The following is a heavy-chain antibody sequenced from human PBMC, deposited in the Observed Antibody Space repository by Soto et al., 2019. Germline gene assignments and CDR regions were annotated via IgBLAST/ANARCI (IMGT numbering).Heavy chain of an antibody. CDR2: INPSGGST. V-gene: IGHV1-46*02. CDR1: GYTFNSHY. J-gene: IGHJ6*02. CDR3: ARRGVVAATSWLLVQNGMDV. D-gene: IGHD2-15*01. Sequence: GASVKVSCKASGYTFNSHYMHWVRQAPGQRLERMGIINPSGGSTSYAQKFQGGVTMTRDTSTSTVYMELSSLRSEDTAVYYCARRGVVAATSWLLVQNGMDVWGQGTTVTVSS.